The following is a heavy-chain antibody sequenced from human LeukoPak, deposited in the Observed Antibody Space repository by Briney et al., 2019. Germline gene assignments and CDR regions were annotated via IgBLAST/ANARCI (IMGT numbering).Heavy chain of an antibody. D-gene: IGHD3-3*01. Sequence: GGSLRLSCAASGFTFSSYWMSWVRQAPGKGLEWVANIKQDGSERYYVDSVKGRFTISRDNAKNSLCLQVNSLRAEDTAVYYCARIFRFAYDIWGQGTMVTVSS. CDR1: GFTFSSYW. CDR2: IKQDGSER. CDR3: ARIFRFAYDI. J-gene: IGHJ3*02. V-gene: IGHV3-7*01.